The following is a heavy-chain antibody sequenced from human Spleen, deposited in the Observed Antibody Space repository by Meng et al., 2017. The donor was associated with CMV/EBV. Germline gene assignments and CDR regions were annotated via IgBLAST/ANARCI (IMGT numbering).Heavy chain of an antibody. CDR3: ARGQPFWSGYNV. J-gene: IGHJ6*02. V-gene: IGHV4-34*01. Sequence: SETLSLTCAVYGGSFSGYYWSWIRQPPGKGLEWIGEINHSGSTNYNPSLKSRVTISVDTFKNQFSLKLSSVTAADTAVYYCARGQPFWSGYNVWGQGTTVTVSS. D-gene: IGHD3-3*01. CDR2: INHSGST. CDR1: GGSFSGYY.